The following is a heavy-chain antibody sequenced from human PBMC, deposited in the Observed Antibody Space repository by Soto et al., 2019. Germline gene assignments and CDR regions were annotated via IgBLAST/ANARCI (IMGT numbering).Heavy chain of an antibody. CDR3: AKALDTAHYCYYGMDV. Sequence: EVLLLESGGGLVQPGGSLRLSCAASGFTFSSYAMSWVRQAPGKGLEWVSAISGSGGSTYYADSVKGRFTISRDNSKDTLYLQMNSPRAEDTAVYYCAKALDTAHYCYYGMDVWGQGTTVTVSS. V-gene: IGHV3-23*01. CDR2: ISGSGGST. D-gene: IGHD5-18*01. CDR1: GFTFSSYA. J-gene: IGHJ6*02.